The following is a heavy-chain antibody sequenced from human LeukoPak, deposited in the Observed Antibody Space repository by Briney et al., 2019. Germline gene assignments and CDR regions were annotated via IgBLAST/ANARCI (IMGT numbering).Heavy chain of an antibody. Sequence: GESLKISCKGSRYSFTSYWIGWVRQMPGKGLEWMGIIYPGDSDTRYSPSFQGQVTISADKSISTAYLQWSSLKASDTAMYYCARSSDPAQWLGGLDHPIDAFDIWGQGTMVTVSS. CDR1: RYSFTSYW. CDR3: ARSSDPAQWLGGLDHPIDAFDI. J-gene: IGHJ3*02. D-gene: IGHD6-19*01. V-gene: IGHV5-51*01. CDR2: IYPGDSDT.